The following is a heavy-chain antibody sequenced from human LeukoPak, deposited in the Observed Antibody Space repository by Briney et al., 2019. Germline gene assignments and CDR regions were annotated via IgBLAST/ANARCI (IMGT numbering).Heavy chain of an antibody. J-gene: IGHJ4*02. Sequence: GGSLRLSCAASGFSFSTFVMHWVRQAPGKGLEWVAVIRPDGSRISYVDPVKGRFTISRDNSNNMLYLQMSSLRAEDTALYYYLREVDWKYAFDYWGRGTLVTVSS. CDR2: IRPDGSRI. D-gene: IGHD1-7*01. CDR3: LREVDWKYAFDY. CDR1: GFSFSTFV. V-gene: IGHV3-33*01.